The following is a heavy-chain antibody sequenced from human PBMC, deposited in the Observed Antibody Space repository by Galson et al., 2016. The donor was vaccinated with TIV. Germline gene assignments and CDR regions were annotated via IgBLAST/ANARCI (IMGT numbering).Heavy chain of an antibody. CDR3: ARGALDTDREYYYYYGLDV. D-gene: IGHD5-18*01. CDR1: GFRFRSYA. CDR2: ISGYGTRT. J-gene: IGHJ6*02. Sequence: SLRLSCAASGFRFRSYAMTWVRQAPGKGLEWVSSISGYGTRTNYADSVKGRFTISRDNAKNTLYLQMNSLSADDTAVYYCARGALDTDREYYYYYGLDVWGQGTTVTVSS. V-gene: IGHV3-74*01.